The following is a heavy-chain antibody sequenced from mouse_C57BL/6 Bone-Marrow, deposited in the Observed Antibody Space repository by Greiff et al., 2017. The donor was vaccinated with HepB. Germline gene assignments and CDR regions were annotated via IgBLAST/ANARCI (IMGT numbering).Heavy chain of an antibody. V-gene: IGHV6-3*01. CDR3: TVTGSSSYYYAMDY. Sequence: VQLKESGGGLVQPGGSMKLSCVASGFTFSNYWMNWVRQSPEKGLEWVAQIRLKSDNYATHYAESVKGRFTISRDDSKSSVYLQMNNLRAEGTGIYYCTVTGSSSYYYAMDYWGKGTSVTASS. CDR2: IRLKSDNYAT. CDR1: GFTFSNYW. J-gene: IGHJ4*01. D-gene: IGHD1-1*01.